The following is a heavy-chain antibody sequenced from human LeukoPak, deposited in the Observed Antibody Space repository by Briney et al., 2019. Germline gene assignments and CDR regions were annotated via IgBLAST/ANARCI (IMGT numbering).Heavy chain of an antibody. J-gene: IGHJ5*02. D-gene: IGHD3-10*01. Sequence: PGGSLRLSCAASGLTSSDNFMSWIRQAPGKGLEWVSYISKSDSTTYYADTVKGRFTISRDSAKDSVYLYMNSLRAEDTAVYYCARADGGYYGSGSYWSRVFDPWGQGTLVTVSS. CDR2: ISKSDSTT. V-gene: IGHV3-11*01. CDR3: ARADGGYYGSGSYWSRVFDP. CDR1: GLTSSDNF.